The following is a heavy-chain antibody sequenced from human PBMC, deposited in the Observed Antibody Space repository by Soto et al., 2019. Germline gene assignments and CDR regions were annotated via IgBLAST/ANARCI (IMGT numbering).Heavy chain of an antibody. Sequence: GSLRLSCAASGFTFSSYSMNWVRQAPGKGLEWVSSISSSSSYIYYADSVKGRFTISRDNAKNSLYLQMNSLRAEDTAVYYCARASCSGGSCLDYWGQGTLVTVSS. V-gene: IGHV3-21*01. J-gene: IGHJ4*02. CDR2: ISSSSSYI. CDR3: ARASCSGGSCLDY. D-gene: IGHD2-15*01. CDR1: GFTFSSYS.